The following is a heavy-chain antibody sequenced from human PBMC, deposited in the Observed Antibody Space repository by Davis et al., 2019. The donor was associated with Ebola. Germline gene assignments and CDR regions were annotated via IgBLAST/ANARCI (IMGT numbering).Heavy chain of an antibody. V-gene: IGHV3-21*01. Sequence: GESLKISCAASGFTFSSYSMNWVRQAPGKGLEWVSSISSSSSYIYYADSVKGRFTISRDNAKNSLYLQMNSLRAEDTAVYYCARAGYYGSGSSIIDYWGQGTLVTVSS. CDR1: GFTFSSYS. D-gene: IGHD3-10*01. CDR2: ISSSSSYI. J-gene: IGHJ4*02. CDR3: ARAGYYGSGSSIIDY.